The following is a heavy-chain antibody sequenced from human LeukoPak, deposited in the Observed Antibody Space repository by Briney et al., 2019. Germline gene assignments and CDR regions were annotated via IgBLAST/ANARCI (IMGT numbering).Heavy chain of an antibody. D-gene: IGHD3-10*01. Sequence: QPGGSLSPSCPASGSTSSSYAMRWFPQAPGKGLEGVSSFSSSGTNTYYADSVKSWFTISRDNSRNLLFLQMSSLRVEETAVYYCAKRRHYYGSGDYYRDPWGQGTLVTVSS. V-gene: IGHV3-23*01. CDR3: AKRRHYYGSGDYYRDP. CDR2: FSSSGTNT. J-gene: IGHJ5*02. CDR1: GSTSSSYA.